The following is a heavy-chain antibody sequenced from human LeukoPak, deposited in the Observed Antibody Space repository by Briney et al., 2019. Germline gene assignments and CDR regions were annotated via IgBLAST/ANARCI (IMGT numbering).Heavy chain of an antibody. V-gene: IGHV1-69-2*01. J-gene: IGHJ4*02. CDR3: ATDESYYSSG. CDR2: VDPEDGET. Sequence: ASVKVSCKVSGYTFTDYYMHWVQQAPGKGLEWMGLVDPEDGETIYAEKFQGRVTITADTSTDTAYMELSSLRSEDTAVYYCATDESYYSSGWGQGTLVTVSS. CDR1: GYTFTDYY. D-gene: IGHD3-22*01.